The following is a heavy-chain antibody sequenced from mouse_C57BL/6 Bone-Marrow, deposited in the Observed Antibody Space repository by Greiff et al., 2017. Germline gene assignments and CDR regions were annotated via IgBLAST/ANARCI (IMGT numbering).Heavy chain of an antibody. D-gene: IGHD4-1*01. V-gene: IGHV1-80*01. CDR2: IYPGDGDT. Sequence: QVQLQQSEAELVKPGASVKISCKASGYAFSSYWMNWVKQRPGKGLEWIGKIYPGDGDTNYNGKFKGKATLTADKSSSTAYMQLSSLTSEDSAVYFCSREGTGTRDYWGQGTTLTVSS. J-gene: IGHJ2*01. CDR3: SREGTGTRDY. CDR1: GYAFSSYW.